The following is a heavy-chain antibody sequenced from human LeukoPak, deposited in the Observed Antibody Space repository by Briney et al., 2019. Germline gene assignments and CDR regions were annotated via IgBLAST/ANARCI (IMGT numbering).Heavy chain of an antibody. Sequence: ASVKVSCKASGYTFTSYGISWVRQAPGQGLEWMGWISAYNGNTNYAQKLQGRVTMTTDTSTSTAYMELRSLRSDDTAVYYCARDSLNWSGYLRSYKWFDPWGQGTVVTVSS. D-gene: IGHD3-3*01. J-gene: IGHJ5*02. CDR2: ISAYNGNT. CDR1: GYTFTSYG. V-gene: IGHV1-18*01. CDR3: ARDSLNWSGYLRSYKWFDP.